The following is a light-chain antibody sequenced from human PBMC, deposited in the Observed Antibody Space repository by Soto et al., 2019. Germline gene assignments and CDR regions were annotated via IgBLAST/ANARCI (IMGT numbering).Light chain of an antibody. CDR3: SSFASSNTWV. CDR2: EVT. V-gene: IGLV2-8*01. CDR1: SSDVGAYNY. J-gene: IGLJ3*02. Sequence: QSVLTQPPSASGSPGQSVTISCTGTSSDVGAYNYVSWYQQHAGKAPKLVIYEVTKRPSGVHDRFSGSTSANTASRTVSVLQAEDEADYYCSSFASSNTWVFGGGTTLTVL.